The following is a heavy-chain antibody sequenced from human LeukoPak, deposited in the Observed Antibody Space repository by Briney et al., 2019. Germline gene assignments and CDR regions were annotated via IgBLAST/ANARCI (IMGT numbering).Heavy chain of an antibody. CDR1: GGSLSPHY. J-gene: IGHJ4*02. D-gene: IGHD5-12*01. Sequence: SETLSLTCAVSGGSLSPHYWSWIRRPLGKGLEWIGEINNRGTTNYSPSLRGRATISVDTSKNQFSLRLTSVTAADTAIYYRARVPLLWLTPFDFWGQETLATVSS. CDR3: ARVPLLWLTPFDF. V-gene: IGHV4-34*01. CDR2: INNRGTT.